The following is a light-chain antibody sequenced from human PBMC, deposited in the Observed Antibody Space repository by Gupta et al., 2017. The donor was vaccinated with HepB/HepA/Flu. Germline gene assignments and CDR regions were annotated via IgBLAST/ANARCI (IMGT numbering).Light chain of an antibody. J-gene: IGKJ1*01. CDR1: ESVGNY. CDR2: DIS. CDR3: QQRSGWPRT. V-gene: IGKV3-11*02. Sequence: ETVLTQSPATLSLSPGERATLSCRANESVGNYLAWYQQKPGQAPRLLIHDISYRATGVPARFSGSGSLRDFTLTISSLEPEDFAVYYCQQRSGWPRTFGQGTRVEIQ.